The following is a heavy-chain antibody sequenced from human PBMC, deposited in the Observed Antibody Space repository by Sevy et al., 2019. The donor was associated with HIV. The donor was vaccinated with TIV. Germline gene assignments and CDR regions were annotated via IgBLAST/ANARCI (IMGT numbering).Heavy chain of an antibody. CDR1: GFTFSNYN. CDR3: ARVVAYCSGGSCFPGYYYGMDV. V-gene: IGHV3-21*01. J-gene: IGHJ6*02. CDR2: ISSSSRYI. Sequence: GGSLRLSCAASGFTFSNYNMNWVRQAPGKGLEWVSSISSSSRYIYYADSMKGRFTISRDNAKNSLYLQRNSLRAEDTAGHYCARVVAYCSGGSCFPGYYYGMDVWGQGTTVTVSS. D-gene: IGHD2-15*01.